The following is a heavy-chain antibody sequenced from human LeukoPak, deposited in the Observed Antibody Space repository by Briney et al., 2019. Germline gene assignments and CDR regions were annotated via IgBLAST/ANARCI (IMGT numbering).Heavy chain of an antibody. CDR2: IYHSGST. V-gene: IGHV4-38-2*02. D-gene: IGHD4-17*01. J-gene: IGHJ4*02. CDR1: GYSISSGYY. CDR3: AGRRDEYGDYGY. Sequence: SETLSLTCTVSGYSISSGYYWGWIRQPPGKGLEWIGSIYHSGSTYYNPSLKSRVTISVDTSKNQFSLKLSSVTAADTAVYYCAGRRDEYGDYGYWGQGTLVTVSS.